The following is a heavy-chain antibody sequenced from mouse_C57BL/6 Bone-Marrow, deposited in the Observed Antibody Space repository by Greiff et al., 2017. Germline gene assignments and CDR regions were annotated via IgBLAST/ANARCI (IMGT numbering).Heavy chain of an antibody. CDR1: GYTFTSYD. D-gene: IGHD2-5*01. CDR2: IYPRDGST. Sequence: QVQLKQSGPELVKPGASVKLSCKASGYTFTSYDINWVKQRPGQGLEWIGWIYPRDGSTKYNEKFKGKATLTVDTSSSTAYMGLHSLTSEDSAVYFCARGAYYSNYLAWFAYWGQGTLVTVSA. V-gene: IGHV1-85*01. CDR3: ARGAYYSNYLAWFAY. J-gene: IGHJ3*01.